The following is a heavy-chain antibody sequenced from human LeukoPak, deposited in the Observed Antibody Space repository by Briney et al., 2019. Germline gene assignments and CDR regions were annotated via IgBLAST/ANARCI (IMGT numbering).Heavy chain of an antibody. J-gene: IGHJ4*02. CDR1: GFTFDDYA. D-gene: IGHD3-10*01. CDR2: ISWNSGSI. V-gene: IGHV3-9*01. CDR3: AKDMSPYGSGSPDY. Sequence: PGGSLRLSCAASGFTFDDYAMRWVRQAPGKGLEWVSGISWNSGSIGYADSVKGRFTISRDNAKNSLYLQMNSLRAEDTALYYCAKDMSPYGSGSPDYWGQGTLVTVSS.